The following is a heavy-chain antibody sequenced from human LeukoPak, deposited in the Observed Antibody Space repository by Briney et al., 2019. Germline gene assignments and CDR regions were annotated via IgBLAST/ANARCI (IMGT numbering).Heavy chain of an antibody. CDR3: ASSLRYSRSYSAGALHI. V-gene: IGHV4-34*01. CDR2: IYYSGST. D-gene: IGHD1-26*01. CDR1: GGSFGNHY. J-gene: IGHJ3*02. Sequence: SETLSLTCAVSGGSFGNHYWSWFRQPPGKGLEWIGEIYYSGSTNYNPSLKSRVTISVDTSKNQFSLRLSSVTAADTAVYYCASSLRYSRSYSAGALHIWGQGTKVSDSS.